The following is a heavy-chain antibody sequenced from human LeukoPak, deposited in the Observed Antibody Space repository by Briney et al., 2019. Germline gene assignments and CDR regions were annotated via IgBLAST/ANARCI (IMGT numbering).Heavy chain of an antibody. V-gene: IGHV4-59*01. CDR2: INYTGTP. Sequence: PSETLSLTCTVSGGSINNYYWNWIRHPPGKGLEWIGYINYTGTPTYNPSLESRAAISLDTSKNQFSLKLNSVTAADTAVYYWARDFDSSGLWYFHMDVWGKGTTVTVSS. CDR3: ARDFDSSGLWYFHMDV. J-gene: IGHJ6*03. CDR1: GGSINNYY. D-gene: IGHD3-22*01.